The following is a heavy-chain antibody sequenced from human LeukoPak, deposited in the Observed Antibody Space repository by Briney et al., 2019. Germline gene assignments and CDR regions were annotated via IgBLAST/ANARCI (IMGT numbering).Heavy chain of an antibody. CDR3: ARSSCSGASCYSRDDWYLDL. CDR1: GGTLSGYA. J-gene: IGHJ2*01. D-gene: IGHD2-15*01. V-gene: IGHV1-69*04. Sequence: SVKVSCKASGGTLSGYAINWVRQAPGQGLEWMGRIVVTFGIANYAQGFQGRVTITADKSTGTAYMQLSSLRSEDTALYYCARSSCSGASCYSRDDWYLDLWGRGTLVTVSS. CDR2: IVVTFGIA.